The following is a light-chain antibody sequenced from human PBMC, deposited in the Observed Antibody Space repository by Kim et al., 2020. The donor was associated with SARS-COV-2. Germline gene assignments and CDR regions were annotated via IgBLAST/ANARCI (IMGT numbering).Light chain of an antibody. CDR1: RLGDKY. Sequence: SYELTQPPSVSVSPGQTASITCSGERLGDKYVCWYQQRPGQSPVVVIYQDTNRPSGIPERFSGSNSENTATLTISGTQPIDEADYYCQGWDSTTTVFGGG. J-gene: IGLJ2*01. V-gene: IGLV3-1*01. CDR3: QGWDSTTTV. CDR2: QDT.